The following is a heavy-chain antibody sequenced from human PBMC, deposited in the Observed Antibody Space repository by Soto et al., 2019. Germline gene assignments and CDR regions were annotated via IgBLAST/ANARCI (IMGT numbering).Heavy chain of an antibody. Sequence: EVQLVESGGGLVQPGGSLRLSCAASGFTLSSRWMHWVRQAPGKGLVWVSRTKTDGTSTSYADSVKGRFTISRDNAKNTLYLQMNSLGAEDTGMYYGARDQDTYGQAVFDSWGQGTLVSVSS. CDR3: ARDQDTYGQAVFDS. D-gene: IGHD2-15*01. J-gene: IGHJ4*02. CDR1: GFTLSSRW. CDR2: TKTDGTST. V-gene: IGHV3-74*01.